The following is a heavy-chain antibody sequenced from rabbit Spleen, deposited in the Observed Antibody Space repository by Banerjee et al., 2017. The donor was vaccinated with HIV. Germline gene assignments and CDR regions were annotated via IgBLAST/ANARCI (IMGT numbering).Heavy chain of an antibody. J-gene: IGHJ4*01. V-gene: IGHV1S40*01. D-gene: IGHD4-1*01. CDR3: ARDIRSGGWGDWDL. CDR2: IYTGSSGST. CDR1: GFSFSSSHY. Sequence: VESGGDLVKPGASLTLTCTASGFSFSSSHYMCWVRQAPGKGLEWIACIYTGSSGSTYYASWAKGRFTISKTSSTTVTLQMTSLTAADTATYFCARDIRSGGWGDWDLWGPGTLVTVS.